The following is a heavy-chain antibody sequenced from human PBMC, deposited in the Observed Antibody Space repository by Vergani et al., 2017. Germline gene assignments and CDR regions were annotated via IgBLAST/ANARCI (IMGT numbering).Heavy chain of an antibody. J-gene: IGHJ4*02. Sequence: QVQLVESGGGVVQPGRSLRLSCAASGFTFNSYAMHWVRQAPGKGLEWVAVISYDGSNKFYADSVKGRFTISRDNSKNTLYLQMNSLRAEDTAVYYCASRYCGCTSCPYYFFDYWGQGTLVTVSS. CDR2: ISYDGSNK. CDR3: ASRYCGCTSCPYYFFDY. D-gene: IGHD2-2*01. CDR1: GFTFNSYA. V-gene: IGHV3-30-3*01.